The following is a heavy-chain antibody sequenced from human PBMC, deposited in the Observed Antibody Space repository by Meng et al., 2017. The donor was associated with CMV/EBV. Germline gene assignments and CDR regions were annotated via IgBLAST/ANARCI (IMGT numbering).Heavy chain of an antibody. CDR2: ISGYNGQT. Sequence: QVQLVQSGAEVKKPGASVKVSCKASGYTFSSYGISWVRQAPGQGLEWMGWISGYNGQTNYAQKFQGRVTMTRDTSISTAYMELSRLRSDDTAVYYCARDDGSLDYWGQGTLVTVSS. CDR1: GYTFSSYG. CDR3: ARDDGSLDY. V-gene: IGHV1-18*01. D-gene: IGHD2-15*01. J-gene: IGHJ4*02.